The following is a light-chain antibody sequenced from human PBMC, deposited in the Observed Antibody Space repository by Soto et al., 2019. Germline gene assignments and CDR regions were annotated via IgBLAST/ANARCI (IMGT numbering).Light chain of an antibody. J-gene: IGKJ1*01. CDR1: QSISSW. V-gene: IGKV1-5*03. CDR2: TAS. Sequence: DIQMTQSPSTLSASVGDRVTITCRASQSISSWLAWYQQKPGQAPKLLIYTASSLESGVATRFSGSGSGTELPLTISSLHPDEFATYCCQQNSSLWTFGKGTKVEIK. CDR3: QQNSSLWT.